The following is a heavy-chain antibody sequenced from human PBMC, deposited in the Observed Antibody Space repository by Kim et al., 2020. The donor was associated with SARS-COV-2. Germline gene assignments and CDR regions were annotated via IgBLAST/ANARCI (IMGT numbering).Heavy chain of an antibody. CDR2: ISYDGSNK. J-gene: IGHJ1*01. D-gene: IGHD6-19*01. CDR3: ATSYSSGWYEGYFQH. CDR1: GFTFSSYA. Sequence: GGSLRLSCAASGFTFSSYAMHWVRQAPGKGLEWVAVISYDGSNKYYADSVKGRFTISRDNSKNTLYLQMNSLRAEDTAVYYCATSYSSGWYEGYFQHWGQGTLVTVSS. V-gene: IGHV3-30*04.